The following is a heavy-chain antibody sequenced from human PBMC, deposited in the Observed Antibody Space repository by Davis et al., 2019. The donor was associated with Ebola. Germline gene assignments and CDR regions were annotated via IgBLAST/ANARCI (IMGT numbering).Heavy chain of an antibody. Sequence: PGGSLRLSCKGSGYSFTSHWIGWVRQIPGKGLEWMGIINPGDSDTRYSPSFQGQVTISADKPIRTAYLQWSSLQASDTAMYYCHVAFHDFWSGVKYYPMDVWGQGTTVTVSS. D-gene: IGHD3-3*01. CDR2: INPGDSDT. J-gene: IGHJ6*02. CDR3: HVAFHDFWSGVKYYPMDV. CDR1: GYSFTSHW. V-gene: IGHV5-51*04.